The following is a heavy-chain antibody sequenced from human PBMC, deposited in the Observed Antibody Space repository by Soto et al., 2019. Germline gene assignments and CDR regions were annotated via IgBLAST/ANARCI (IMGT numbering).Heavy chain of an antibody. CDR3: AKDRDFWSGYYTAFDY. D-gene: IGHD3-3*01. V-gene: IGHV3-23*01. J-gene: IGHJ4*02. CDR2: IDSSGGST. CDR1: GFTFSSYA. Sequence: ESGGGSVQPGGSLRLSCAASGFTFSSYAMSWVRQAPGKGLEWVSGIDSSGGSTDYADSAKGRFTISRDNSKNTLYLQMNSLRADDTAVYYCAKDRDFWSGYYTAFDYWGQGTLVTVSS.